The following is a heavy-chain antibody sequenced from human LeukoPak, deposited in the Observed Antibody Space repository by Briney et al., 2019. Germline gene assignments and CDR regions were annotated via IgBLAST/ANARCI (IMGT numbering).Heavy chain of an antibody. CDR2: IYYSGST. V-gene: IGHV4-30-4*01. D-gene: IGHD3-3*01. J-gene: IGHJ4*02. CDR3: GRATGGSGYPVDY. Sequence: PSQTLSLTCTVSGGSISSGDYYWSWIRQPPGKGLGWNGYIYYSGSTYYNPSLKSRVTISVDTSKTQFSLQLSCVTAADTLVYCWGRATGGSGYPVDYWGQGTLVTVSS. CDR1: GGSISSGDYY.